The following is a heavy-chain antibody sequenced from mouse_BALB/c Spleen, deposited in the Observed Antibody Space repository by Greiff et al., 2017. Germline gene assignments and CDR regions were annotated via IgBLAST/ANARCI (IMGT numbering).Heavy chain of an antibody. CDR2: IYPYNGGT. V-gene: IGHV1S29*02. J-gene: IGHJ2*01. CDR3: ARGDGNYHFDY. Sequence: VQLQQSGPELVKPGASVKISCKASGYTFTDYNMHWVKQSHGKSLEWIGYIYPYNGGTGYNQKFKSKATLTVDNSSSTAYMELRSLTSEDSAVYYCARGDGNYHFDYWGQGTTLTVSS. D-gene: IGHD2-1*01. CDR1: GYTFTDYN.